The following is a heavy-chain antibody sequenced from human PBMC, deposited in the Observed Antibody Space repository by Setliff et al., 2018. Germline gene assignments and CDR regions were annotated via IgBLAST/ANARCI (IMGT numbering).Heavy chain of an antibody. CDR1: GGSISSSSYY. D-gene: IGHD3-22*01. J-gene: IGHJ4*02. V-gene: IGHV4-39*07. CDR2: IYYSGST. CDR3: ARQLCSSGYCYATTFDY. Sequence: PSETLSLTCTVSGGSISSSSYYWGWIRQPPGKGLEWIGSIYYSGSTYYNPSLKSRVTISVDTSKNQFSLKLSSVTAADTAVYYCARQLCSSGYCYATTFDYWGQGTLVTVSS.